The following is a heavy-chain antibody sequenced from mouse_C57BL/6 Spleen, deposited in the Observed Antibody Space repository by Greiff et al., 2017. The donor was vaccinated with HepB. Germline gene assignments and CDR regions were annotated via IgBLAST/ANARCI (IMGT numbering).Heavy chain of an antibody. D-gene: IGHD1-1*01. Sequence: VQLQQSGAELVKPGASVKISCKASGYAFSSYWMKWVKQRPGKGLEWIGQIYPGDGDTNYNGKFKGKATLTADKSSSTAYMQLSSLTSEDSAVYFCSDIATVVESYYYAVDYWGQGTSVTVSS. CDR1: GYAFSSYW. CDR2: IYPGDGDT. J-gene: IGHJ4*01. V-gene: IGHV1-80*01. CDR3: SDIATVVESYYYAVDY.